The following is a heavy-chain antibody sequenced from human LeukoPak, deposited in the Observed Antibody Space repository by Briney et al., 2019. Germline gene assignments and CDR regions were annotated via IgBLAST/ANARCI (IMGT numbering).Heavy chain of an antibody. CDR3: AREGTGHDSSGDYYYYGMDV. CDR2: ISSNGGST. J-gene: IGHJ6*02. D-gene: IGHD3-22*01. CDR1: GFTFSSYA. V-gene: IGHV3-64*01. Sequence: PGGSLRLSCAASGFTFSSYAMHWVRQAPGKGLEYVSAISSNGGSTYYANSVKGRFTISRDNSKNTLYLQMGSLRAEDMAVYYCAREGTGHDSSGDYYYYGMDVWGQGTTVTVSS.